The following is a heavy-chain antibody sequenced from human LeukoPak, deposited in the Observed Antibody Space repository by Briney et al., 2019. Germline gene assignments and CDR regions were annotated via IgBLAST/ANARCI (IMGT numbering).Heavy chain of an antibody. CDR2: IYNSGRT. J-gene: IGHJ4*02. Sequence: PSETLSLTCTVSGGSISSTTYYWGWIRQPPGKGLEWIGSIYNSGRTYYNPSLKSRVTISVDTSKNQFSLKLTSVTAADTAVYYCARPWASGSPRFAFDYWGQGTLVTASS. V-gene: IGHV4-39*01. CDR1: GGSISSTTYY. D-gene: IGHD3-10*01. CDR3: ARPWASGSPRFAFDY.